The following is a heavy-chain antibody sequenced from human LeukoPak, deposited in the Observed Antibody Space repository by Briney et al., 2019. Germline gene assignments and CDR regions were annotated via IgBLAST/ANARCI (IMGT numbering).Heavy chain of an antibody. CDR3: ARDTRGIFDY. J-gene: IGHJ4*02. Sequence: GGSLRLSCAASRFTFSSYWMSWVREAAGKGLEWVANIKQDGSEIHYVDSVRGRFTISRDNAKNSLYLQMNSLRVEDTAVYYCARDTRGIFDYWGQGTLVTVSS. D-gene: IGHD3-10*01. CDR1: RFTFSSYW. CDR2: IKQDGSEI. V-gene: IGHV3-7*01.